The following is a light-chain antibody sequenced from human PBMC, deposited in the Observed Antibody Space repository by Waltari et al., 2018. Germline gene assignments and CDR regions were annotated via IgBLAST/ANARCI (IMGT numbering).Light chain of an antibody. Sequence: QSALTQPASVSGSLGQSISISCSGTYSTVGSYDIVSWYHQRPGEAPKLLIYEVLKRPSGISNRFSGSKSGNAASLTISALQPEDEGTYYCCSYASSSPRLIFGGGTELSVL. V-gene: IGLV2-23*02. CDR3: CSYASSSPRLI. CDR2: EVL. J-gene: IGLJ2*01. CDR1: YSTVGSYDI.